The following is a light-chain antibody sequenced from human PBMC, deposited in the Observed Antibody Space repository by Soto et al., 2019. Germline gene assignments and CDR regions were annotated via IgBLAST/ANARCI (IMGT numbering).Light chain of an antibody. CDR1: QSVSSSY. CDR2: GAS. Sequence: EIVLTQSPGTLSLSPGERATLSCRASQSVSSSYLAWYQQKPGQAPRLLIYGASSRATGIPDRFSGSGSGTDFTLTISRLEPEDFAVYYCHQYGSSPLYSFGQGTNLEIK. V-gene: IGKV3-20*01. CDR3: HQYGSSPLYS. J-gene: IGKJ2*03.